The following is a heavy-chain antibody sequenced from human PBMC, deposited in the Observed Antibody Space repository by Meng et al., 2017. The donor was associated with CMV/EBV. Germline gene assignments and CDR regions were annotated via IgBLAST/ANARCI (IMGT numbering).Heavy chain of an antibody. V-gene: IGHV3-74*01. D-gene: IGHD3-22*01. CDR3: AKTNYYDSSGYFDY. CDR2: INSDGSST. J-gene: IGHJ4*02. CDR1: GFTFSSYW. Sequence: GGSLRLSCAASGFTFSSYWMHWVRQAPGKGLVWVSRINSDGSSTSYADSVKGRFTISRDNAKNSLYLQMNSLRAEDTALYYCAKTNYYDSSGYFDYWGQGTLVTVSS.